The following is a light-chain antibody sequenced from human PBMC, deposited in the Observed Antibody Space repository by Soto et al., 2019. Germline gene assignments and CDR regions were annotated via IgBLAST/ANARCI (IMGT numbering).Light chain of an antibody. V-gene: IGKV3-20*01. CDR3: QQYESSPLT. Sequence: EIVLTQSPDTLSLSPGERATLSCRASQSVSSALLAWYHQKPGQAPRLLIYRASTRATGIPDRFTGSGSGTDLTLTISRLEPEDFAVYYCQQYESSPLTFGGGTKVEIK. CDR1: QSVSSAL. CDR2: RAS. J-gene: IGKJ4*01.